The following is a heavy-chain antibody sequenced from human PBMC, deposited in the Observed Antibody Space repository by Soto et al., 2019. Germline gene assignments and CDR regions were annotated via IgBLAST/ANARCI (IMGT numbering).Heavy chain of an antibody. V-gene: IGHV4-59*08. CDR2: IYYSGST. D-gene: IGHD3-22*01. Sequence: PSETLSLTCTVSGGSISSYYWSWIRQPPGKGLEWIGNIYYSGSTFYNPSLKSRVTMSVDTSNNQFSLKLSSVTAADTAVYYCARQASGYYYGWFDPWGQGTLVTVSS. J-gene: IGHJ5*02. CDR1: GGSISSYY. CDR3: ARQASGYYYGWFDP.